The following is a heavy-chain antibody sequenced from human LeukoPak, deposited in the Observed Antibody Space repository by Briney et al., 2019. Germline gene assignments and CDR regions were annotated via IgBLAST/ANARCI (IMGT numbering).Heavy chain of an antibody. CDR1: GFTFSSYS. CDR3: AREDRSWYYDFWSGPRDFDY. CDR2: ISSSSSYI. V-gene: IGHV3-21*01. J-gene: IGHJ4*02. Sequence: GGSLRLSCAASGFTFSSYSMNWVGQAPGKWLEWVSSISSSSSYIYYADSVKGRFTISRDNAKNSLYLQMNSLRAEDTAVYYCAREDRSWYYDFWSGPRDFDYWGQGTLLTVSS. D-gene: IGHD3-3*01.